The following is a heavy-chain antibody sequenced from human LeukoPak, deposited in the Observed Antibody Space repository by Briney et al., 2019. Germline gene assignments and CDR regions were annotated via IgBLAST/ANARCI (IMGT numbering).Heavy chain of an antibody. Sequence: SETLSLTCTVSGGSISSSSYYWGWIRQPPGKGLEWTGSIYYSGSTYYNPSLKSRVTISVDTSKNQFSLKLSSMTAADTAVYYCARYVDIVVVPAAIPVESNWFDPWGQGTLVTVSS. CDR1: GGSISSSSYY. V-gene: IGHV4-39*07. D-gene: IGHD2-2*02. CDR2: IYYSGST. J-gene: IGHJ5*02. CDR3: ARYVDIVVVPAAIPVESNWFDP.